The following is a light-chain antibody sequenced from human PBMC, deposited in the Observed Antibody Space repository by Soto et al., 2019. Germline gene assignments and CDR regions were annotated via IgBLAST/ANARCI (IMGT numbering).Light chain of an antibody. CDR2: GAS. Sequence: DIVLPQSPSTLSLSPGERATLSCRASQSVSSNHLAWYQQKPGQAPRLLIYGASNRATGIPDRFSGSGSGTDFTLTISRLEPEDFAVYYCQQYGSSGTFGQGTKVDIK. CDR3: QQYGSSGT. CDR1: QSVSSNH. V-gene: IGKV3-20*01. J-gene: IGKJ1*01.